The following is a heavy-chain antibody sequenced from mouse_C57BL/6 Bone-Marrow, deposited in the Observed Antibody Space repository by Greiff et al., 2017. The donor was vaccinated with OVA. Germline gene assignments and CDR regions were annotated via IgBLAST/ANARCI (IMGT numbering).Heavy chain of an antibody. Sequence: EVQLQQSGAELVRPGASVKLSCTASGFNIKDYYMHWVKQRPEQGLEWIGRIDPEDGDPEYAPKFQGKATMTADTSSNTAYLQLSSLTSEDTAVYYCTLYYYGPWFAYWGQGTLVTVSA. CDR1: GFNIKDYY. CDR2: IDPEDGDP. D-gene: IGHD1-1*01. J-gene: IGHJ3*01. CDR3: TLYYYGPWFAY. V-gene: IGHV14-1*01.